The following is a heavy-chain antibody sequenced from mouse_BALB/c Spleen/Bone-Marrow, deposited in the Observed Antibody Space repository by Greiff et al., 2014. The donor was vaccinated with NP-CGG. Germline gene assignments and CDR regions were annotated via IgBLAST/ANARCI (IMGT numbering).Heavy chain of an antibody. CDR1: GYTFTDYE. V-gene: IGHV1-15*01. D-gene: IGHD4-1*01. Sequence: QVQLQQSGAPLLRPGASVKLSCKALGYTFTDYEIHWVKQTPVHGLEWIGAIHLGSAGAAYNQKFKGKATLTADKSSSTAYMELSGLTYEDSAVYYCTRDAGNFDYWGQGTTLTVSS. J-gene: IGHJ2*01. CDR2: IHLGSAGA. CDR3: TRDAGNFDY.